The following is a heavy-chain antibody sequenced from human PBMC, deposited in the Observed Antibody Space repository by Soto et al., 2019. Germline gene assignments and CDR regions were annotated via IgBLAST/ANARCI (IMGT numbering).Heavy chain of an antibody. J-gene: IGHJ4*02. D-gene: IGHD5-18*01. CDR2: IIPIFGTA. V-gene: IGHV1-69*13. CDR1: GGTFSSCA. CDR3: ARGGSDTAMAPFDY. Sequence: SVKVSCKSSGGTFSSCAISWVRQAPGQGLEWMGGIIPIFGTANYAQKFQGRVTITADESTSTAYMELSSLRSEDTAVYYCARGGSDTAMAPFDYWGQGTLVTVSS.